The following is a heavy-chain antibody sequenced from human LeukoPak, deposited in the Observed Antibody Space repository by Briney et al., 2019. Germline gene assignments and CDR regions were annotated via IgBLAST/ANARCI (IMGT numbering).Heavy chain of an antibody. J-gene: IGHJ4*02. CDR3: ATNDDILTGYPLGY. Sequence: ASVKVSCKASGYTFISYAVHWVRQAPGQGLEWMGWINVGNGNTKYSQRFQGRVTITRDTSASTAYMELSSLRSEDTAEYYCATNDDILTGYPLGYWGQGTLVTVSS. V-gene: IGHV1-3*01. D-gene: IGHD3-9*01. CDR1: GYTFISYA. CDR2: INVGNGNT.